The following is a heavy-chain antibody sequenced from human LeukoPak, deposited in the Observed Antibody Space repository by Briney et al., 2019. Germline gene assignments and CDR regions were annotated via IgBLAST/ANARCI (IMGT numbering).Heavy chain of an antibody. Sequence: GGSLRLSCTASGFTFSRHWMHWVRQAPGKGLEWVSSISISSNYIYYADSVKGRFTISRDNAKNSLYLQMNSLRAEDTAVYYCARDWADIVVVPAAPLDYWGQGTLVTVSS. CDR1: GFTFSRHW. CDR3: ARDWADIVVVPAAPLDY. D-gene: IGHD2-2*01. J-gene: IGHJ4*02. V-gene: IGHV3-21*01. CDR2: ISISSNYI.